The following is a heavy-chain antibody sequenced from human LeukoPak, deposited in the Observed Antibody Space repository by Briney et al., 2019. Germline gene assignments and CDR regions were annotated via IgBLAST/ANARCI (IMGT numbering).Heavy chain of an antibody. Sequence: SQTLSLTCTVSGDSISSGDYYWSWIRQPAGKGLEWIGRISSSGSTNYNPSLKSRVTISVDTSKNQFSLKLSSVTAADTAVYYCARQDRGYYSRPIDYWGQGTLVTVSS. CDR3: ARQDRGYYSRPIDY. J-gene: IGHJ4*02. CDR2: ISSSGST. D-gene: IGHD3-22*01. V-gene: IGHV4-61*02. CDR1: GDSISSGDYY.